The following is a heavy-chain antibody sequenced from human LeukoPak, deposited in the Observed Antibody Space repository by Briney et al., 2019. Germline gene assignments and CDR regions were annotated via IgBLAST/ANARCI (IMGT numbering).Heavy chain of an antibody. CDR3: ARGPLIWGYFDL. J-gene: IGHJ2*01. CDR1: GGSISSYY. V-gene: IGHV4-4*07. CDR2: IYTSGST. Sequence: PSETLSLTCTVSGGSISSYYWSWIRQPAGKGLEWIGRIYTSGSTNHNPSLKSRVTISVDKSKNQFSLKLSSVTAADTAVYYCARGPLIWGYFDLWGRGTLVTVSS. D-gene: IGHD3-16*01.